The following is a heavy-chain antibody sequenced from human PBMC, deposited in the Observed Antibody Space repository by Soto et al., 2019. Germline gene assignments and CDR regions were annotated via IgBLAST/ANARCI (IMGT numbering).Heavy chain of an antibody. Sequence: EVQLVESGGGLVQPGGSLRLSCAASGFTFSPYWMSWVRQAPGKGLEWVAIIKDDGGDEHYLEAVRGRFTISRDNAKKSLYLAMDSLRAEETAVYYCAGGSGWISDTWGQRPLVTASP. D-gene: IGHD6-19*01. V-gene: IGHV3-7*05. CDR1: GFTFSPYW. J-gene: IGHJ5*02. CDR3: AGGSGWISDT. CDR2: IKDDGGDE.